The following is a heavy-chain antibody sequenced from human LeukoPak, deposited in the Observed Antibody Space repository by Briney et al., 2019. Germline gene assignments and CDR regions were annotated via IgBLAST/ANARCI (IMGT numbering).Heavy chain of an antibody. D-gene: IGHD2-2*01. CDR3: ARGLQARYCSSTSCFPFDY. Sequence: GASVKVSCKASGYTFTGYYMHWVRQAPGRGLEWMGWVNPNNGGTNYAQRFQGRVTMTRDTSINTGYMELSRLRSDDTAVYYCARGLQARYCSSTSCFPFDYWGQGTLVTVSS. CDR1: GYTFTGYY. V-gene: IGHV1-2*02. CDR2: VNPNNGGT. J-gene: IGHJ4*02.